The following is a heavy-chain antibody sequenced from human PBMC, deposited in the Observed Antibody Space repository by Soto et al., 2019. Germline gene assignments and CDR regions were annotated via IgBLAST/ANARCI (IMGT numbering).Heavy chain of an antibody. CDR1: GFTFSSYS. CDR3: ARGSYGGYTYGFDY. J-gene: IGHJ4*02. D-gene: IGHD5-12*01. V-gene: IGHV3-21*01. Sequence: GGSLRLSCAASGFTFSSYSMNWVRQAPGKGLEWVSSISSSSSYIYYADSVKGRFTISRDNAKNSLYLQMNSLRAEDTAVYYYARGSYGGYTYGFDYWGQGTLVTVSS. CDR2: ISSSSSYI.